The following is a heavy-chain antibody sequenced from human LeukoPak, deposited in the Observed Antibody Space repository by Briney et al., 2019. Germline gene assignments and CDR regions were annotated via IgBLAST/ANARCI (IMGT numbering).Heavy chain of an antibody. Sequence: GGSVRLSCAASGFTFSTYEMNWVRQAPGKGLEWVSYISSSGSSIYYADSVKGRFTISRDNAENSLFLQMKSLRAEDTAVYYCARDRGYGSGSAFDYWGQGTLVTVSS. CDR1: GFTFSTYE. J-gene: IGHJ4*02. CDR2: ISSSGSSI. CDR3: ARDRGYGSGSAFDY. D-gene: IGHD3-10*01. V-gene: IGHV3-48*03.